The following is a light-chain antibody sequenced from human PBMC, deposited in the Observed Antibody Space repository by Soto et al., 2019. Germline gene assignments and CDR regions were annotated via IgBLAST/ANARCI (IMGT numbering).Light chain of an antibody. J-gene: IGLJ1*01. CDR2: DVS. CDR1: SSDVGGYNY. V-gene: IGLV2-11*01. CDR3: CSYAGSYTSYV. Sequence: SVLTQPGTVSGSPGQSVTIPFTGTSSDVGGYNYVSWYQQHPGKAPKLMIYDVSKRPSGVPDRFSGSKSGNTASLTISGLQAEDEADYYCCSYAGSYTSYVFGTGTKVTVL.